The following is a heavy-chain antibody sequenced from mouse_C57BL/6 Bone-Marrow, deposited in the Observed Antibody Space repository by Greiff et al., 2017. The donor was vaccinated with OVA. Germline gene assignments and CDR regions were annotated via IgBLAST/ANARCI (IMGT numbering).Heavy chain of an antibody. J-gene: IGHJ4*01. CDR2: ISSGGSYT. Sequence: EVKLVESGGDLVKPGGSLKLSCAASGFTFSSYGMSWVRQTPDKRLEWVATISSGGSYTYYPDSVKGRFTISRDNAKNTLYLQMSSLKSEDTAMYYCARHPTVVAPYAMDYWGQGTSVTVSS. V-gene: IGHV5-6*02. CDR1: GFTFSSYG. CDR3: ARHPTVVAPYAMDY. D-gene: IGHD1-1*01.